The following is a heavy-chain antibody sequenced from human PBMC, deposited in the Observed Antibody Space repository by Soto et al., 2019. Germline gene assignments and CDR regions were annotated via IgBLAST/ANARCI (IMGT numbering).Heavy chain of an antibody. J-gene: IGHJ4*02. V-gene: IGHV3-33*01. CDR1: GFTFSSYG. Sequence: QVQLVESGGGVVQPGRSLRLSCAASGFTFSSYGMHWVRQAPGKGLEWVAVIWYDGSNKYYADSVKGRFTISRDNSKNTLYLQMNSLRAEDTAVYYCASGAVAHTGPTYFDYWGQGTLVTVSS. CDR3: ASGAVAHTGPTYFDY. D-gene: IGHD6-19*01. CDR2: IWYDGSNK.